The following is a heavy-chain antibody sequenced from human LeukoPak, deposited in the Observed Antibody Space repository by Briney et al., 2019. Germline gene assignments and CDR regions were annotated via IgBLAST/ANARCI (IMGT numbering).Heavy chain of an antibody. Sequence: ASVKVSCKASGYTFIGYYIHWVRQAPGQGLEWMGWINPNSGGTNYAQKFQGRVTMTRDTSISTAYMELSRLRSDDTAVYYCAGALGAARAFDYWGQGTLVTVSS. D-gene: IGHD6-6*01. CDR1: GYTFIGYY. V-gene: IGHV1-2*02. CDR3: AGALGAARAFDY. J-gene: IGHJ4*02. CDR2: INPNSGGT.